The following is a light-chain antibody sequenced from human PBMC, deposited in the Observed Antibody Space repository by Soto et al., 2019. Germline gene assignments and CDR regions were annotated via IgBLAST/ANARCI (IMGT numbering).Light chain of an antibody. CDR1: SSNIGAGYD. J-gene: IGLJ7*01. Sequence: QLVLTQPPSVSGAPGQTVTISCTGSSSNIGAGYDVHWYQQIPGTAPKLLIYGNFNRPSGVPDRFSVSKSGTSASLAITGLRAEDEADYYCQSYDSSLSGSVFGGGTQLTVL. V-gene: IGLV1-40*01. CDR3: QSYDSSLSGSV. CDR2: GNF.